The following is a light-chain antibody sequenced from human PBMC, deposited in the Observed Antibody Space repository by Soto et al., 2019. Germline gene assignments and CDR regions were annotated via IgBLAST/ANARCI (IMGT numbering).Light chain of an antibody. CDR1: SSNIGNNY. J-gene: IGLJ1*01. CDR2: DNN. Sequence: QSVLTQPPSVSAAPGQKVTISCSGSSSNIGNNYVSWYQQLPGTAPKLLIYDNNKRPSGIPDRFSGSKSGTSATLGITGLQTGDEADCYCGTWDSSLSVLVFGTGTKLTVL. CDR3: GTWDSSLSVLV. V-gene: IGLV1-51*01.